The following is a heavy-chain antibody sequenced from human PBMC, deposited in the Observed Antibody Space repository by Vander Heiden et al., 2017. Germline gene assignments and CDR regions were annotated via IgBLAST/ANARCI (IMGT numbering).Heavy chain of an antibody. D-gene: IGHD2-21*02. Sequence: EVQLLESGGGLVQPGGSLRLSCAASGFTFSSYAMSWVRQAPGKGLEWVSAISGSGGSTYYADAVKGRFTISGDNSKNTLYLQMSSLRAEDTAVYYCAKEQHIVVVTATLNWGQGTVVGVSS. J-gene: IGHJ4*02. CDR2: ISGSGGST. CDR1: GFTFSSYA. CDR3: AKEQHIVVVTATLN. V-gene: IGHV3-23*01.